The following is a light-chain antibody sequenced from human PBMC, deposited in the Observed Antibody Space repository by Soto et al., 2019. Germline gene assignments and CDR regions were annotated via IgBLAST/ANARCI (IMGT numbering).Light chain of an antibody. CDR2: NNN. J-gene: IGLJ1*01. Sequence: QSVLTQPPSASGTPGQRVTISCSGGSSNIGTNAVNWYQQLPGTPPKLLIYNNNQRPSGVPDRFSGSKSGTSASLAISGLQSEDEADYYCAAWDDSLNGYVFGTGTKVTV. CDR3: AAWDDSLNGYV. CDR1: SSNIGTNA. V-gene: IGLV1-44*01.